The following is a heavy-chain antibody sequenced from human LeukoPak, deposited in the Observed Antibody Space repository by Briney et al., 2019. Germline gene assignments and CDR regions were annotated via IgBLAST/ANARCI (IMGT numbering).Heavy chain of an antibody. J-gene: IGHJ3*02. V-gene: IGHV3-23*01. CDR1: GFTFSSYA. D-gene: IGHD3-10*01. CDR3: AKSVGIIRRGAFDI. Sequence: PGGSPRLSCAASGFTFSSYAMSWVRQAPGKGLERVSGISGSAATIYYADSAKGRFTISRDNSKNRLYLQMNSLRVDDTAVYYCAKSVGIIRRGAFDIWGQGTMVTVSS. CDR2: ISGSAATI.